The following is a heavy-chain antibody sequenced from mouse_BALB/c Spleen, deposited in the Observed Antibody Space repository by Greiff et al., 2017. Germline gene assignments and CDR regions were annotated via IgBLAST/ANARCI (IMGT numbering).Heavy chain of an antibody. Sequence: EVQLVESGGGLVQPGGSLRLSCATSGFTFTDYYMSWVRQPPGKALEWLGFIRNKANGYTTEYSASVKGRFTISRDNSQSILYLQMNTLRAEDSATYYCARAPYYYGSSSWFAYGGQGTLVTVSA. V-gene: IGHV7-3*02. D-gene: IGHD1-1*01. J-gene: IGHJ3*01. CDR2: IRNKANGYTT. CDR3: ARAPYYYGSSSWFAY. CDR1: GFTFTDYY.